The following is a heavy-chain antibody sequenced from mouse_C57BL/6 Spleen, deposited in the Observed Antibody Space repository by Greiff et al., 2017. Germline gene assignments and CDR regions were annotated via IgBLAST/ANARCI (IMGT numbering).Heavy chain of an antibody. CDR1: GYTFTSYG. J-gene: IGHJ2*01. CDR3: AREGLDY. V-gene: IGHV1-81*01. CDR2: ISPRSGNT. Sequence: QVQLQQSGAELARPGASVKLSCKASGYTFTSYGISWVKQRTGQGLEWIGEISPRSGNTYYNEKFKGKATLTADKSSSTAYMELRSLTSEDSAVYFCAREGLDYWGQGTTLTVSS.